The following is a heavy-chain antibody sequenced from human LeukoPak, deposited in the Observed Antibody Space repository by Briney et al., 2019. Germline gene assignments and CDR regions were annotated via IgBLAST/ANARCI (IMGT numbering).Heavy chain of an antibody. J-gene: IGHJ3*02. CDR2: FDPEDGET. D-gene: IGHD3-22*01. Sequence: ASVTVSCKVSGYTLTELSMHWVRQAPGKGLEWMGGFDPEDGETIYAQKFQGRVTMTEDTSTDTAYMELSSLRSEDTAVYYCAISRNYYDSRKSRAFDIWGQGTMVTVSS. CDR1: GYTLTELS. CDR3: AISRNYYDSRKSRAFDI. V-gene: IGHV1-24*01.